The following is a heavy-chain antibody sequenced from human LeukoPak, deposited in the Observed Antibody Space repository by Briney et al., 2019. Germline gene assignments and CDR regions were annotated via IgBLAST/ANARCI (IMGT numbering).Heavy chain of an antibody. D-gene: IGHD3-22*01. J-gene: IGHJ6*02. V-gene: IGHV5-51*01. Sequence: RGEPLKISCKGSGYSFTSYWIGWVRQMPGKGLEWMGIIYPGDSDTRYSPSFQGQVTISADKSISTAYLQWSSLKASDTAMYYCARLGYYDSSGYYNYYGMDVWGQGTTVTVSS. CDR2: IYPGDSDT. CDR1: GYSFTSYW. CDR3: ARLGYYDSSGYYNYYGMDV.